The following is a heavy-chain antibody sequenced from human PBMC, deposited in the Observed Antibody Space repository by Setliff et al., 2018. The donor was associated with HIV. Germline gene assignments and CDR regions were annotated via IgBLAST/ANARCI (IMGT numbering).Heavy chain of an antibody. D-gene: IGHD3-10*01. CDR2: IYPDDSDI. CDR3: ARRLGSGSYYKSDSYYYMDV. J-gene: IGHJ6*03. V-gene: IGHV5-51*01. CDR1: GYRFTKYW. Sequence: GESLTISCKGSGYRFTKYWIAWVRQMPGKGLEWVGIIYPDDSDIRYSPSFQGRVTISADKSISTAYLQWSGLEASDSAIYYCARRLGSGSYYKSDSYYYMDVWGKGTTVTVSS.